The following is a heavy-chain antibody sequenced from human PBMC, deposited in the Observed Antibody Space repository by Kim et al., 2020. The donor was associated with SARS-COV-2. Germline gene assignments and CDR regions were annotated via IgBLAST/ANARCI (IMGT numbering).Heavy chain of an antibody. D-gene: IGHD3-10*01. J-gene: IGHJ4*02. CDR3: ARGFGSGSYYLLFDY. V-gene: IGHV3-7*04. Sequence: DTGKARFTIARDTAKKSLYLQMNSLRAEDTAVYYCARGFGSGSYYLLFDYWGQGTLVTVSS.